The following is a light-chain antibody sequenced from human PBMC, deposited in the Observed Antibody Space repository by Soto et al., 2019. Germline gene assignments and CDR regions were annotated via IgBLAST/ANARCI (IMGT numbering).Light chain of an antibody. Sequence: QSVLTQSPSASASLGASVKLTCTLSSGHSSYAIAWHQQQPEKGPRYLMKLNSDGSHSKGDGIPDRFSGSSSGAERYLTIPSLRSEDGAAYYCKPGGTGIPWVFGGGTHLPVL. V-gene: IGLV4-69*01. J-gene: IGLJ3*02. CDR2: LNSDGSH. CDR1: SGHSSYA. CDR3: KPGGTGIPWV.